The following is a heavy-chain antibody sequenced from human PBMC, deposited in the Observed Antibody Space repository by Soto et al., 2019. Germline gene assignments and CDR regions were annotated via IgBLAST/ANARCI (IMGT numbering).Heavy chain of an antibody. Sequence: QLQLQESGSGLVKPSQTLSLTCAVSGGSISSGGYSWNWIRQPLGKGLEWIGYIYHSGSTYYNPSLKSRVTTSVDKSKNQFSLKLTSVTAADTAVYYCARDQLEGNWFDAWGQGTLVTVSS. V-gene: IGHV4-30-2*01. CDR2: IYHSGST. CDR1: GGSISSGGYS. J-gene: IGHJ5*02. D-gene: IGHD1-1*01. CDR3: ARDQLEGNWFDA.